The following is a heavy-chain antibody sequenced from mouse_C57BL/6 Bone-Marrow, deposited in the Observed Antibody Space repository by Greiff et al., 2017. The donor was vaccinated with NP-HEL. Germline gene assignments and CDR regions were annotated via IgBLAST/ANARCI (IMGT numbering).Heavy chain of an antibody. CDR1: GFTFSDYY. V-gene: IGHV5-16*01. J-gene: IGHJ4*01. D-gene: IGHD2-4*01. CDR2: INYDGSST. Sequence: EVNLVESEGGLVQPGSSMKLSCTASGFTFSDYYMAWVRQVPEKGLEWVANINYDGSSTYYLDSLKSRFIISRDNAKNILYLQMRSLKSEDTATYYCAREAGLRRRTYAMNYWGQGTSVTVSS. CDR3: AREAGLRRRTYAMNY.